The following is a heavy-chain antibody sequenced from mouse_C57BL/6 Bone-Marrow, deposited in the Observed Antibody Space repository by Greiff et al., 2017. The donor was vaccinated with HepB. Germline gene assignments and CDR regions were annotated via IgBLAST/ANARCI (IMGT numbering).Heavy chain of an antibody. CDR1: GFTFSSYG. J-gene: IGHJ4*01. CDR2: ISSGGSYT. Sequence: EVKLMESGGDLVKPGGSLKLSCAASGFTFSSYGMSWVRQTPDKRLEWVATISSGGSYTYYPDSVKGRFTISRDNAKNTLYLQMSSLKSEDTAMYYCAKTGGGAMDYWGQGTSVTVSS. CDR3: AKTGGGAMDY. V-gene: IGHV5-6*02.